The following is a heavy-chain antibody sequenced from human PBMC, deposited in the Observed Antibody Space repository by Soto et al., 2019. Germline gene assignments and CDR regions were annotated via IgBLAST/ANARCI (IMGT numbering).Heavy chain of an antibody. J-gene: IGHJ6*02. CDR1: GFTFSSYA. Sequence: GGSLRLSCAASGFTFSSYAMHWVRQAPGKGLEWVAVISYDGSNKYYADSVKGRFTISRDNSKNTLYLQMNSLRAEDTAVYYCARDLARSGSYFDYYGMDVWGQGTTVTVSS. CDR3: ARDLARSGSYFDYYGMDV. D-gene: IGHD1-26*01. V-gene: IGHV3-30-3*01. CDR2: ISYDGSNK.